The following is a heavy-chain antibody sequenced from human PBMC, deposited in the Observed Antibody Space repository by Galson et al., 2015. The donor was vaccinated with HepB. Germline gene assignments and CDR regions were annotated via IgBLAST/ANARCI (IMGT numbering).Heavy chain of an antibody. J-gene: IGHJ4*02. CDR1: GFSFRTFA. V-gene: IGHV3-23*01. Sequence: SLRLSCATSGFSFRTFAMSWVRQAPGKGLEWVSSISGAGSPTYYADSVQGRFIISRDKSKNTMYLQMSSLRAEDTAIYYCAKGYSGTSSGLGDDWGQGTLVTVSS. D-gene: IGHD1-26*01. CDR2: ISGAGSPT. CDR3: AKGYSGTSSGLGDD.